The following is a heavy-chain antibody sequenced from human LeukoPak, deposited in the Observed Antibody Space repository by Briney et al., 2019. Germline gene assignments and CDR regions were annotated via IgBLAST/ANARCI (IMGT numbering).Heavy chain of an antibody. J-gene: IGHJ4*02. D-gene: IGHD5-12*01. Sequence: ASVKVSCKASGYTFTGYYMHWVRQAPGQGLEWMGWMNPNSGNTGYAQKFQGRVTMTRNTSISTAYMELSSLRSDDTAVYYCARERSGYDQAEGYWGQGTLVTVSS. CDR3: ARERSGYDQAEGY. CDR2: MNPNSGNT. V-gene: IGHV1-8*02. CDR1: GYTFTGYY.